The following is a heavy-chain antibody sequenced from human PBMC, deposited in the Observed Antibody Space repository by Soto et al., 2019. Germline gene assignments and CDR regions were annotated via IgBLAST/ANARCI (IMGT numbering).Heavy chain of an antibody. V-gene: IGHV4-31*03. CDR3: ARLGGANYYYGMDV. CDR2: IYYSGST. J-gene: IGHJ6*02. CDR1: GGSISSGGYY. D-gene: IGHD3-16*01. Sequence: QVQLQESGPGLVKPSQTLSLTCTVSGGSISSGGYYWSWIRQHPGKGLEWIGYIYYSGSTDYNPSLKSRVTISVDTSKNQFSLKLSSVTAADTAVYYCARLGGANYYYGMDVWGQGTTVTVSS.